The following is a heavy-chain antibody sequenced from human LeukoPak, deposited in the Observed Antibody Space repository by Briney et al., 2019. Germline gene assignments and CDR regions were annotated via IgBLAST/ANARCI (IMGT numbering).Heavy chain of an antibody. V-gene: IGHV3-21*06. CDR1: GFSFSSYR. J-gene: IGHJ4*02. CDR2: VSNSGDYI. D-gene: IGHD2-8*01. Sequence: GGSLRLSCAASGFSFSSYRMNWVHQAPGKGLEWVSSVSNSGDYIRYADSVKGRFTISRDNSKNSLYLQMNSLRAEDTAVYYCARALIGYYFDYWGQGTLVTVSS. CDR3: ARALIGYYFDY.